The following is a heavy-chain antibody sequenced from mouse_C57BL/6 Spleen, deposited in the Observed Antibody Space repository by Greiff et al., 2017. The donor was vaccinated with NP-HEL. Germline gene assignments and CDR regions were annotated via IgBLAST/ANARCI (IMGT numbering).Heavy chain of an antibody. V-gene: IGHV1-54*01. D-gene: IGHD1-1*01. CDR1: GYAFTNYL. Sequence: QVQLQQSGAELVRPGTSVKVSCKASGYAFTNYLIEWVKQRPGQGLEWIGVINPGSGGTNYNEKFKGKATLTADKSSSTAYMQLSSLTSEDSAVYFCARWDFTTVVAKGYWGQGTTLTVSS. J-gene: IGHJ2*01. CDR2: INPGSGGT. CDR3: ARWDFTTVVAKGY.